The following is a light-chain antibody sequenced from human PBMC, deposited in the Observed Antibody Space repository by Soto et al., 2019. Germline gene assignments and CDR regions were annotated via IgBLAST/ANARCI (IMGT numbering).Light chain of an antibody. CDR2: GAS. Sequence: ETVLTQSPGTLSLSPGERATLSCRASQSVRSNYLAWYQQKPGQAPRLLIYGASSRATGIPDRFSGTGSGTDLTLTISRLEPEDFAVYYCQQYGGSPYTFGQGTKLEIK. V-gene: IGKV3-20*01. CDR3: QQYGGSPYT. CDR1: QSVRSNY. J-gene: IGKJ2*01.